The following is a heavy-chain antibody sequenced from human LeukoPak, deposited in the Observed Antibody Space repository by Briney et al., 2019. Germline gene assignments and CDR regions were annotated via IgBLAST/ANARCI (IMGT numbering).Heavy chain of an antibody. D-gene: IGHD6-19*01. CDR1: GYTFTSYG. CDR3: ARDPRSSGWYQFDY. V-gene: IGHV1-18*01. Sequence: ASVKVSCKASGYTFTSYGISWVRQAPGQGLEWMGWISAYNGNTNYAQKLQGRVTITTDTSTSTAYMELRSLRSDDTAVYYCARDPRSSGWYQFDYWGQGTLVTVSS. J-gene: IGHJ4*02. CDR2: ISAYNGNT.